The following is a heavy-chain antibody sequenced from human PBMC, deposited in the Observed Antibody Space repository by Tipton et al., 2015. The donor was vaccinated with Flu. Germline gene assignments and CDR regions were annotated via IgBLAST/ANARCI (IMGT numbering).Heavy chain of an antibody. D-gene: IGHD3-22*01. CDR2: ICPGSP. Sequence: TLSLTCSVSGGSIGSPYCWGWVRQPPGKGLEWIGNICPGSPHYNPSLKSRVTISVDTSKNQFSLKLTSVTAADTAVYYCARVPTYYYDSSGSYRGRGDAFDIWGQGTMVTVSS. J-gene: IGHJ3*02. CDR3: ARVPTYYYDSSGSYRGRGDAFDI. CDR1: GGSIGSPYC. V-gene: IGHV4-38-2*02.